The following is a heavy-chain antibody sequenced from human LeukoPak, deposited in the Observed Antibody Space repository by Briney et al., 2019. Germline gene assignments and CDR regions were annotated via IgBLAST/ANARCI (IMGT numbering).Heavy chain of an antibody. CDR3: VVVLVPAAVWQFDL. CDR2: IWPDRNRK. Sequence: GSSLRLSCAASGFIFTDYGFHWVRQAPGKGLEWVAIIWPDRNRKLHADSVKGRFTISADGSKNTVYLQMSGLRVDDTAVYFCVVVLVPAAVWQFDLWGRGTLVAVSA. V-gene: IGHV3-33*03. D-gene: IGHD2-15*01. J-gene: IGHJ2*01. CDR1: GFIFTDYG.